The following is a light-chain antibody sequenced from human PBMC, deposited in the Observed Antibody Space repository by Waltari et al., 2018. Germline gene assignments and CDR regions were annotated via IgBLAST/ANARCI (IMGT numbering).Light chain of an antibody. V-gene: IGLV3-25*03. CDR2: KDI. J-gene: IGLJ3*02. Sequence: SSELTQPPSVSVSPGQTARITCPADPPPKQFSYWYQQKPGQAPVLVIYKDIERPSGIPERFSGSTSGTTVTLTISGVQAEDEADYYCQSADSRGTYVVFGGGTKLTVL. CDR3: QSADSRGTYVV. CDR1: PPPKQF.